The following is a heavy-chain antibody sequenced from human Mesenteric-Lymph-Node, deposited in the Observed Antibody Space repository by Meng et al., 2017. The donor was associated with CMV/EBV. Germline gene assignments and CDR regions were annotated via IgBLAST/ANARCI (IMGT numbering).Heavy chain of an antibody. J-gene: IGHJ4*02. V-gene: IGHV3-15*01. CDR2: IKRKTDGGTT. CDR3: ATIGGSTWVFDY. CDR1: GFTLSDAW. D-gene: IGHD6-6*01. Sequence: ASGFTLSDAWITWVRQAPGKGLELVGRIKRKTDGGTTDYAAPVKGRFTISRDDSKNTLYLQMNSLKTEDTAVYYCATIGGSTWVFDYWGQGTLVTVSS.